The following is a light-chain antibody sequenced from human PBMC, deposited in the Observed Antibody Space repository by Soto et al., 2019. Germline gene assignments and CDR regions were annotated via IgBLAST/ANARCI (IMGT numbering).Light chain of an antibody. CDR3: SSYAGSSNV. V-gene: IGLV2-8*01. CDR1: SSDVGGYKF. CDR2: EVT. J-gene: IGLJ1*01. Sequence: QSALTQPPSASGSPGQSVTISCTGTSSDVGGYKFVSWYQQHPGKAPKLLIYEVTQRPSGVPDRFSGSKSGNTASLTVSGLQAEDDADYYCSSYAGSSNVFGTGTKVTVL.